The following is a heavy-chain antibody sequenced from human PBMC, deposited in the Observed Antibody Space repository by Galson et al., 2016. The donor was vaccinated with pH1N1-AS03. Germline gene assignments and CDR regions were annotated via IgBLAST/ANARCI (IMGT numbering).Heavy chain of an antibody. CDR3: ALGRRAALAGVPLDR. V-gene: IGHV3-30*03. CDR1: GFTFSSYG. J-gene: IGHJ4*02. CDR2: ISYDGINI. Sequence: SLRLSCAASGFTFSSYGMHWLRQAQGKGLEWVAFISYDGINIYYADSVKGRLTISSDNSKNTLFLQMNSLRVEDTAIYYCALGRRAALAGVPLDRWGQGTLVTVSS. D-gene: IGHD6-13*01.